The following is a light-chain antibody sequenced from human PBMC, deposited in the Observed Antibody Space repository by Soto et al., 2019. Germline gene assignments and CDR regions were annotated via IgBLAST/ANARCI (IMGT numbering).Light chain of an antibody. Sequence: EIVMTQSPATLPVSPGERATLSCRASQSVSSNLAWYQQKPGQAPRLLIYGASTRATGIPARFSGSGSGTEFTLTISSLQSEDFAVYYCQQYNNWTFGQGTKVEIK. CDR1: QSVSSN. V-gene: IGKV3-15*01. CDR2: GAS. CDR3: QQYNNWT. J-gene: IGKJ1*01.